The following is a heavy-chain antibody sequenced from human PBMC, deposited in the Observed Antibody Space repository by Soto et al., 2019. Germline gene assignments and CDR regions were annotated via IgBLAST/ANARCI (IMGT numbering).Heavy chain of an antibody. CDR1: GYTFTSYG. CDR2: ISAYNGNT. J-gene: IGHJ6*02. V-gene: IGHV1-18*01. Sequence: QVQLVQSGAEVKKPGASVKVSCKASGYTFTSYGISWVRQAPGQGLEWMGWISAYNGNTNYAQKLQGRVTMTTDTSTRTAYMELRSLRSDDTAVYYCARDLITMVRGVTPNYYYYGMDVWGQGTTVTVSS. D-gene: IGHD3-10*01. CDR3: ARDLITMVRGVTPNYYYYGMDV.